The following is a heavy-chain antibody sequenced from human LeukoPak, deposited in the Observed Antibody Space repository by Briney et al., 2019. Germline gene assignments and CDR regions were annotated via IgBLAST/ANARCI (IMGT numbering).Heavy chain of an antibody. Sequence: SETLSLTCTVSSGSISTSNYYWGWIRQPPGKGLEWIGSIYYSGSTYYNPSLKSRVTISVDTSKNQFSLKLSSVTAADTAVYYCARFDYGDSFDYWGQGTLVTVSS. CDR2: IYYSGST. V-gene: IGHV4-39*07. D-gene: IGHD4/OR15-4a*01. CDR1: SGSISTSNYY. J-gene: IGHJ4*02. CDR3: ARFDYGDSFDY.